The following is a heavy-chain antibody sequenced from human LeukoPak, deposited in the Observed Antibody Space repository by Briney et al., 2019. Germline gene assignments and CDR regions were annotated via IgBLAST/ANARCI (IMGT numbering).Heavy chain of an antibody. CDR3: ARVPRKYDYLWGGYRSHWFDP. Sequence: PSETLSLTCTVSRGSISTYYWTWIRQPPGKGLEWIGYISYSGSTNYDPSLKSRVTISVDTSKNQFSLKLSSVTAADTAVYYCARVPRKYDYLWGGYRSHWFDPWGQGTLVTVSS. CDR1: RGSISTYY. V-gene: IGHV4-59*01. J-gene: IGHJ5*02. D-gene: IGHD3-16*02. CDR2: ISYSGST.